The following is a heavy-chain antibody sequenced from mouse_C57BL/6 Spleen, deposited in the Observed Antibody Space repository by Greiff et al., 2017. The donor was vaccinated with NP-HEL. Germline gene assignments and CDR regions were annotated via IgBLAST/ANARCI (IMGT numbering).Heavy chain of an antibody. CDR2: INPYNGGT. D-gene: IGHD2-4*01. Sequence: EVQLQQSGPVLVKPGASVKMSCKASGYTFTDYYMNWVKQSHGKSLEWIGVINPYNGGTSYNQKFKGKATLTVDKSSSTAYMELNSLTSEDSAVYYCARSYDYDGYFDVWGTGTTVTVSS. V-gene: IGHV1-19*01. J-gene: IGHJ1*03. CDR1: GYTFTDYY. CDR3: ARSYDYDGYFDV.